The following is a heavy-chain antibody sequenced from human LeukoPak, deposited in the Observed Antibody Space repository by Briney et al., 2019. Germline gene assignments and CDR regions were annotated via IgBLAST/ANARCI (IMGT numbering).Heavy chain of an antibody. CDR3: ARVIFGVVIIPYFDS. CDR1: GFTFSGYT. D-gene: IGHD3-3*01. CDR2: ISSSDSYI. J-gene: IGHJ4*02. Sequence: GGSLRLSCAASGFTFSGYTMNWVRQAPGKGLEWVSCISSSDSYIYYADSVKGRFTISRDNAKNSLYLQMNSLRGEDTAVYYCARVIFGVVIIPYFDSWGQGILVTVSS. V-gene: IGHV3-21*01.